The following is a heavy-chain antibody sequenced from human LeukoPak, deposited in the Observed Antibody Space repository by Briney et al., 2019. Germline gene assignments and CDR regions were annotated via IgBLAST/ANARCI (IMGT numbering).Heavy chain of an antibody. CDR3: ARASPNYYDTLYYFDY. CDR1: GGSLSSGSYY. CDR2: IYYSGST. D-gene: IGHD3-22*01. V-gene: IGHV4-61*01. J-gene: IGHJ4*02. Sequence: KPSETLSLTCTVSGGSLSSGSYYWSWIRQPPGKGLEWIGYIYYSGSTNYNPSLKSRVTISVDTSKNQFSLKLSSVTAADTAVYYCARASPNYYDTLYYFDYWGQGTLVTVSS.